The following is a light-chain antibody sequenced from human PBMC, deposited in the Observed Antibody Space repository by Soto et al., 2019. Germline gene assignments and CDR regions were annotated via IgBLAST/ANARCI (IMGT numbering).Light chain of an antibody. CDR3: QQYYKTPWT. Sequence: DTVMTQSPHSLAASLGERATINCKSSQNVLYNSNNKNYLAWYQHKPGQPPKLLIYWASTRESGVPARFSGSGSGTDFTLKLSSLQAEEVAVYYCQQYYKTPWTVGQGPKGDIK. J-gene: IGKJ1*01. V-gene: IGKV4-1*01. CDR1: QNVLYNSNNKNY. CDR2: WAS.